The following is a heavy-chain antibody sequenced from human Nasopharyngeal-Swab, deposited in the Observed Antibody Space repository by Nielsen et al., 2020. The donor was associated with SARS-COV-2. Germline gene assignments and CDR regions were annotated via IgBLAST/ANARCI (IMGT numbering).Heavy chain of an antibody. CDR2: INTKSGGT. V-gene: IGHV1-2*06. CDR1: GYSFAGYY. Sequence: ASVKVSCKASGYSFAGYYMHWVRQAPGQGLVWMGRINTKSGGTDYAQKLQGRVTMTRDTSISTAYMELSSLISDDTAVYYCARDVIPAYGSGTYHDYWGQGTLVTVSS. CDR3: ARDVIPAYGSGTYHDY. J-gene: IGHJ4*02. D-gene: IGHD3-10*01.